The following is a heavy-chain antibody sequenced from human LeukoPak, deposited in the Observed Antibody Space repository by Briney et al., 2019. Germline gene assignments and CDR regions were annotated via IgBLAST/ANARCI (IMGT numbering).Heavy chain of an antibody. CDR1: GFTFSTYT. Sequence: KPGGSLRLSCAASGFTFSTYTMNSVRQAPGKGLEWVSSISVSSSYIYYAGSVKGRFTISRDNAKNSLYLQMNSLRVEDTAVYFCTRDGKDCSSTSCSSDYWGQGTLVTVSS. D-gene: IGHD2-2*01. V-gene: IGHV3-21*01. CDR3: TRDGKDCSSTSCSSDY. J-gene: IGHJ4*02. CDR2: ISVSSSYI.